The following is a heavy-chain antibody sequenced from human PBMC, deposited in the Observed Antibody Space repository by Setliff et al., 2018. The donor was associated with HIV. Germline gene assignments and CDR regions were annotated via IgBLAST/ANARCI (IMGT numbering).Heavy chain of an antibody. J-gene: IGHJ4*02. CDR3: ARVQLVSAILAGGSGHYFDY. Sequence: SETLSLTCAVYGGSFSGYYWSWIRQPPGKGLEWIGEINHSGSTNYNPSLKSRVTISVDTSKNQFSLKLSSVTAADTAVYYCARVQLVSAILAGGSGHYFDYWGQGTLVTVSS. D-gene: IGHD5-18*01. CDR1: GGSFSGYY. V-gene: IGHV4-34*01. CDR2: INHSGST.